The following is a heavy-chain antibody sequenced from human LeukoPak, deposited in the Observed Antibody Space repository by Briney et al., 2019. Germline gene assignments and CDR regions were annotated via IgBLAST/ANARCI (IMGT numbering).Heavy chain of an antibody. Sequence: GGSLRLSCAASGFTFSSYAMHWVRQAPGKGLEWAAVISYDGSNKYYADSVKGRFTISRDNSKNTLYLQMNSLRAEDTAVYYCACPTGYSSGWPTGPFDYWGQGTLVTVSS. D-gene: IGHD6-19*01. J-gene: IGHJ4*02. V-gene: IGHV3-30-3*01. CDR1: GFTFSSYA. CDR3: ACPTGYSSGWPTGPFDY. CDR2: ISYDGSNK.